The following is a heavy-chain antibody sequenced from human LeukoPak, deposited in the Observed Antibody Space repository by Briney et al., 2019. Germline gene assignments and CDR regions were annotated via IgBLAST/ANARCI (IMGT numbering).Heavy chain of an antibody. CDR2: IYYSGST. V-gene: IGHV4-59*08. Sequence: PSETLSLTCTVSGGSINSYYWSRIRQPPGKGLEWIGYIYYSGSTNYNPSLKSRVTISVDTSKNQFSLKLSSVTAADTAVYYCARQRTYYDYVWGSSLGTFDYWGLGTLVTVSS. CDR3: ARQRTYYDYVWGSSLGTFDY. CDR1: GGSINSYY. J-gene: IGHJ4*02. D-gene: IGHD3-16*01.